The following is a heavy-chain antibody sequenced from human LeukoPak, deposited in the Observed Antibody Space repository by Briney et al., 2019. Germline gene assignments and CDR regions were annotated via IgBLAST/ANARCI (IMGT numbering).Heavy chain of an antibody. V-gene: IGHV3-53*01. CDR3: AGGGDGYSGYDLAIFDY. D-gene: IGHD5-12*01. CDR2: IYSGGST. CDR1: GFTFSAYT. J-gene: IGHJ4*02. Sequence: GGSLRLSCAASGFTFSAYTMTWVRQAPGKGLEWVSVIYSGGSTYYADSVKGRFTISRDNSKNTLYLQMNSLRAEDTAVYYCAGGGDGYSGYDLAIFDYWAREPWSPSPQ.